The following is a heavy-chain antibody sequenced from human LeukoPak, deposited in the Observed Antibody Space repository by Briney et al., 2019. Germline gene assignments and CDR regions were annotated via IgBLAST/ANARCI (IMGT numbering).Heavy chain of an antibody. J-gene: IGHJ4*02. CDR1: GFTFSSYG. CDR2: IKQDGGEK. Sequence: GGSLRLSCAASGFTFSSYGMHWVRQAPGKGLEWVANIKQDGGEKYYVDSVKGRFTISRDNAQNSLYLQMNSLRAEDTAMYYCAKTYYYSSGNFWGQGTLVTVSS. V-gene: IGHV3-7*01. D-gene: IGHD3-10*01. CDR3: AKTYYYSSGNF.